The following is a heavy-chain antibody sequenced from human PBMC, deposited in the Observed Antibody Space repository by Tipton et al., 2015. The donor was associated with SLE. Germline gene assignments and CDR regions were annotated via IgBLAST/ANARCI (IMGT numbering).Heavy chain of an antibody. J-gene: IGHJ1*01. CDR3: ARGAASWLGTMFEL. CDR2: SNQSAST. CDR1: GGSFGGYH. Sequence: TLSLTCAVYGGSFGGYHWTWVRSPPLKGLEWIGGSNQSASTNFTPSLKRRVTISVDTSKNQYSLKLSSVTAADTAVYYCARGAASWLGTMFELGGRGTPVPLS. V-gene: IGHV4-34*01. D-gene: IGHD6-19*01.